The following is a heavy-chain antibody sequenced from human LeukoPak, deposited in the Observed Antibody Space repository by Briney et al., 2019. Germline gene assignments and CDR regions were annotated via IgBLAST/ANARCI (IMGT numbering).Heavy chain of an antibody. CDR1: GFALGTGGRG. D-gene: IGHD3-9*01. J-gene: IGHJ4*02. V-gene: IGHV2-70*01. CDR2: NDWDDDK. Sequence: SGPALLKPTRTLTLTFTFSGFALGTGGRGGGWIRQPPGKALEWLSLNDWDDDKYYNTSLKTMLTISKATSKHQVVLTMTNMDPVDTATYYCARIKVDDILTGYYRYFDYWGQGTLVTVSS. CDR3: ARIKVDDILTGYYRYFDY.